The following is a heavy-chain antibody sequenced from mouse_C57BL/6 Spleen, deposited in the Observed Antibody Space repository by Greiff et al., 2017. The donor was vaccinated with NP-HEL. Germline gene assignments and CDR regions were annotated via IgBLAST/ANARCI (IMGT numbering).Heavy chain of an antibody. V-gene: IGHV5-17*01. CDR1: GFTFSDYG. CDR2: ISSGSSTI. J-gene: IGHJ2*01. Sequence: EVQVVESGGGLVKPGGSLKLSCAASGFTFSDYGMHWVRQAPEKGLEWVAYISSGSSTIYYADTVKGRFTIARDNAKNTLFLQMTRLRSEDTAMYYCARQGGSSLLYYFDYWGQGTTLTVSS. D-gene: IGHD1-1*01. CDR3: ARQGGSSLLYYFDY.